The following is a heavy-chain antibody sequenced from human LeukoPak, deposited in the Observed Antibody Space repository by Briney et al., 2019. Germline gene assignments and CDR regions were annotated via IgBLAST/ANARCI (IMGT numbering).Heavy chain of an antibody. CDR3: AKDGAWLRFDD. Sequence: GGSLRLSCAGSAFRSSIYGMNWVRQAPGKGLEWVSGISPGGGPTYYADSVKGRFTISRDDSKNTLYLQMNNLRAEDTAVYYCAKDGAWLRFDDWGQGILVTVSS. CDR1: AFRSSIYG. V-gene: IGHV3-23*01. J-gene: IGHJ4*02. D-gene: IGHD5-12*01. CDR2: ISPGGGPT.